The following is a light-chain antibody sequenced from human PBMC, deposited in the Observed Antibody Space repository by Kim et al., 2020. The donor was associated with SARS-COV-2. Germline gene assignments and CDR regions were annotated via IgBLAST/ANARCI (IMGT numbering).Light chain of an antibody. V-gene: IGKV3-11*01. J-gene: IGKJ4*01. CDR1: QSVSSY. CDR3: QQRSNWPPKVT. CDR2: DAS. Sequence: PGERAALSCRASQSVSSYLAWYQQKPGQAPRLLIYDASNRATGIPARFSGSGSGTDFTLTISSLEPEDFAVYYCQQRSNWPPKVTFGGGTKVEI.